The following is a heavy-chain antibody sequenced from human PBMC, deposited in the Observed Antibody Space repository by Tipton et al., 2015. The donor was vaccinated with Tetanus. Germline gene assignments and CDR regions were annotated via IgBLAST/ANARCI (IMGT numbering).Heavy chain of an antibody. J-gene: IGHJ4*02. CDR2: ITYSRTT. CDR3: ARVSRRNFYFDY. D-gene: IGHD2/OR15-2a*01. V-gene: IGHV4-59*12. Sequence: TLSLTCTVSGGSLSTSHWAWIRQPPGKGLEWVGKITYSRTTNYNSSLKSRVTISLDTSTSQFSLNLTSVTVADSAVYFCARVSRRNFYFDYWGPGAQVTVSS. CDR1: GGSLSTSH.